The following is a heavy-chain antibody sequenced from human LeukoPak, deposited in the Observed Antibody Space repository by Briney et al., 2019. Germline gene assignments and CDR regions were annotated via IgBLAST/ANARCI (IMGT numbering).Heavy chain of an antibody. V-gene: IGHV4-59*01. J-gene: IGHJ4*02. CDR2: IYYSGST. CDR3: AREFTSCSGGSCYSVFGY. CDR1: GGSISSYY. D-gene: IGHD2-15*01. Sequence: PSEPVSLTCTVSGGSISSYYWSWIRQPPGKGLEWIGYIYYSGSTNYNPSLKSRVTISVDMSKNQFSLKLSSVTAADTAVYYCAREFTSCSGGSCYSVFGYWGQGTLVTVSS.